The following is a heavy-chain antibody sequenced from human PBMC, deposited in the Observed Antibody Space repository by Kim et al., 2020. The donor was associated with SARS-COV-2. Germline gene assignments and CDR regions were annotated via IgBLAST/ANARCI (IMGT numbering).Heavy chain of an antibody. CDR3: ARDAYPYYDSSGYYLEYFQH. CDR1: GYTFTSYA. Sequence: ASVKVSCKASGYTFTSYAMNWVRQAPGQGLEWMGWINTNTGNPTYARGFTGRFVFSLDTSVSTAYLQISSLKAEDTAVYYCARDAYPYYDSSGYYLEYFQHWGQGTLVTVSS. V-gene: IGHV7-4-1*02. D-gene: IGHD3-22*01. J-gene: IGHJ1*01. CDR2: INTNTGNP.